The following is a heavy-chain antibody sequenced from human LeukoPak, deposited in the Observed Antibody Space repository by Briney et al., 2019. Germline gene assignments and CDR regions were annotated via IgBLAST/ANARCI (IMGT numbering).Heavy chain of an antibody. CDR3: VRVHSTSWGY. J-gene: IGHJ4*02. CDR2: ISSSSGTI. Sequence: GGSLRLSCAASGFTFSTYSTNWVRQAPGKGLEWVSYISSSSGTIYYADSVKGRFTISRDNAENSLYLQMNSLRAEDTAVYYCVRVHSTSWGYWGQGTLVTVSS. V-gene: IGHV3-48*01. CDR1: GFTFSTYS. D-gene: IGHD6-13*01.